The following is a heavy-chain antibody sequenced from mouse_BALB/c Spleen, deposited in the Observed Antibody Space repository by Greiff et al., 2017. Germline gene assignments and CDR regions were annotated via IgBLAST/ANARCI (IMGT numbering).Heavy chain of an antibody. Sequence: EVQLVESGGGLVKPGGSLKLSCAASGFTFSDYYMYWVRQTPEKRLEWVATISDGGSYTYYPDSVKGRFTISRDNAKNNLYLQMSSLKSEDTAMYYCARGVRRAWFAYWGQGTLVTVSA. CDR3: ARGVRRAWFAY. CDR2: ISDGGSYT. J-gene: IGHJ3*01. V-gene: IGHV5-4*02. CDR1: GFTFSDYY. D-gene: IGHD2-14*01.